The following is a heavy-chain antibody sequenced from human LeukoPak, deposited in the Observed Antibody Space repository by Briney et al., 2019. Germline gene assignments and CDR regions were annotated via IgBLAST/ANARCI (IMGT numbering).Heavy chain of an antibody. CDR1: GFTFSTYS. V-gene: IGHV3-21*01. Sequence: PGGSLRLSCVVSGFTFSTYSMNWVRQAPGKGLEWVSSISNSNNYIHYADSIKGRFTISRDNAKNSLYLQMNSLRAEDTAVYYCARDTPEGPDDYWGQGTLVTVSS. CDR2: ISNSNNYI. CDR3: ARDTPEGPDDY. J-gene: IGHJ4*02.